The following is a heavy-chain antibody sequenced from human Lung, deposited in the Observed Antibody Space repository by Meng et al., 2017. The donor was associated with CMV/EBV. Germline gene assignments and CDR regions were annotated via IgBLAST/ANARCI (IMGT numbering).Heavy chain of an antibody. V-gene: IGHV1-69*10. CDR2: IIPILGIA. D-gene: IGHD2-2*01. Sequence: SAXVSCKASGGTFSTYAISWVRQAPGQGLEWMGGIIPILGIANYAQKSQGRVTITADKSTSTAYMELSSLISEDTAVYYCAREIALDCSNTSCYPNWFDSWGQGALVTVSS. J-gene: IGHJ5*01. CDR1: GGTFSTYA. CDR3: AREIALDCSNTSCYPNWFDS.